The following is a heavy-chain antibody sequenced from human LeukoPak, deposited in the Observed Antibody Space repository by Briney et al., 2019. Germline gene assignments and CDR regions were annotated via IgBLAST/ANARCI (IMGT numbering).Heavy chain of an antibody. V-gene: IGHV3-23*01. Sequence: GRSLRLSCAASGFTFSIYGMSWVRQAPGKGLEWVSAISSNGAGRYYADSVRGRFTISRDNSKNTLYLQMNGLRAEDTAAYYCTKDVEHFWGQGTLVTVSS. D-gene: IGHD1/OR15-1a*01. CDR2: ISSNGAGR. CDR1: GFTFSIYG. CDR3: TKDVEHF. J-gene: IGHJ1*01.